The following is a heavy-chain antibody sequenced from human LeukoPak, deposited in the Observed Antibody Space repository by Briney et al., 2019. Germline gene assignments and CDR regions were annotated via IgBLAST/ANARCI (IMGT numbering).Heavy chain of an antibody. J-gene: IGHJ4*02. CDR2: ISGSGGST. CDR3: AEAIVVVPAAIQAFAY. V-gene: IGHV3-23*01. CDR1: GFTFSSYA. D-gene: IGHD2-2*01. Sequence: GGSLRLSCAASGFTFSSYAMSWVRKAPGKGLEWVSAISGSGGSTYYADSVKGRFTIPRDNSKNTLYLQRNSLRAEDTAVYYCAEAIVVVPAAIQAFAYWGQGTLVTVSS.